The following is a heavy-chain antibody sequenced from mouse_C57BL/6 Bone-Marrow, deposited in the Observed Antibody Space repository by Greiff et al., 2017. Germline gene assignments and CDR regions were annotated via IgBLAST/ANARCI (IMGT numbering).Heavy chain of an antibody. CDR2: IYPGSGST. Sequence: QFQLQQPGAELVKPGASVKMSCKASGYTFTSYWITWEKQRPGQGLEWIGDIYPGSGSTNYNEKFKSKATLTVDTSSSTAYMQLSSLTSEDSAVYYCARIYYGNYVFDYWGQGTTLTVSS. V-gene: IGHV1-55*01. J-gene: IGHJ2*01. CDR3: ARIYYGNYVFDY. CDR1: GYTFTSYW. D-gene: IGHD2-1*01.